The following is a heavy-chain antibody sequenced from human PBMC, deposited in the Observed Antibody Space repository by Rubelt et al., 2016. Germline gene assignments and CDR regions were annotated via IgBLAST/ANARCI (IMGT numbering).Heavy chain of an antibody. V-gene: IGHV1-18*01. CDR3: ARYPRPVRGVIMTPTH. J-gene: IGHJ4*02. CDR1: GYTFTSYG. Sequence: QVQLVQSGAEVKKPGASVKVSCKASGYTFTSYGISWVRQAPGQGLEWMGWISAYNGNTNYAQKHQGRVTMTTVTATSTAYLERRSLRSDDTAGYYCARYPRPVRGVIMTPTHWGQGTLVTVSS. CDR2: ISAYNGNT. D-gene: IGHD3-10*01.